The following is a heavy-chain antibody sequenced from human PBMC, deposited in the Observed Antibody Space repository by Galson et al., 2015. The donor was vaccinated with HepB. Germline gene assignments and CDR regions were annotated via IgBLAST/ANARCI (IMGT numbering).Heavy chain of an antibody. J-gene: IGHJ4*02. D-gene: IGHD6-6*01. Sequence: SLRLSCAASGFTFSSYAMSWVRQAPGKGLEWVSAISGSGGSTYYADSVKGRFTISRDNSKNTLYLQMNSLRAEDTAVYYCANSRVAARPSLDYWGQGTLVTVSS. CDR2: ISGSGGST. CDR3: ANSRVAARPSLDY. V-gene: IGHV3-23*01. CDR1: GFTFSSYA.